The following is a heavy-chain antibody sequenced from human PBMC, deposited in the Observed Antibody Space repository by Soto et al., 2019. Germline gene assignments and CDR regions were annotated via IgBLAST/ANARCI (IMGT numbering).Heavy chain of an antibody. J-gene: IGHJ4*02. CDR3: AKPFNTGWTRHDY. CDR1: GCTFSNCA. V-gene: IGHV3-23*01. CDR2: ISGSGGST. D-gene: IGHD6-19*01. Sequence: EVQLLESGGGLVQPGGSLRLSCAASGCTFSNCAMTWVRQAPGKGLEGVSAISGSGGSTYYAGSVKGRFTITIDNSNNTLYLQMNRLRAEDTAVYYCAKPFNTGWTRHDYWGQVTLVTVSS.